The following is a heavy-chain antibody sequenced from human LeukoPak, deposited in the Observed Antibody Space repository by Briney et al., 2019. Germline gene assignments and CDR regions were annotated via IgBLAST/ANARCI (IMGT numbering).Heavy chain of an antibody. J-gene: IGHJ4*02. CDR1: GFTLSDYS. Sequence: GGSLRLSCAASGFTLSDYSMNWVRQAPGKGLQRISFIDSSSGTIFYAESVKGRFTISRDNAQNSLFLQMNSLRAEDTAVYYCARRVPNQVITDYFDYWSQGTLVTVSS. CDR3: ARRVPNQVITDYFDY. V-gene: IGHV3-48*04. CDR2: IDSSSGTI. D-gene: IGHD3-16*01.